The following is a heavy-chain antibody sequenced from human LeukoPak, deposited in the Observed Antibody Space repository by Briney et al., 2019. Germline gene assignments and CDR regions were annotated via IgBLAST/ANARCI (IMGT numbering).Heavy chain of an antibody. J-gene: IGHJ4*02. CDR3: ARGRKLGAPTYFFDY. Sequence: GGSLRLSCAASGFTFSTYAMYWVRQAPGQGLEWVSGISGSGDNTYYADSVRGRFTISRDKSKSTVYLQMNSLGVEDTAIYYCARGRKLGAPTYFFDYWGQGTLVTVSS. V-gene: IGHV3-23*01. D-gene: IGHD1-26*01. CDR1: GFTFSTYA. CDR2: ISGSGDNT.